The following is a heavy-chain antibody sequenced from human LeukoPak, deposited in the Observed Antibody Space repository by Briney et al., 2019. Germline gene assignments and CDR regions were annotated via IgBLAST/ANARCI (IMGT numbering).Heavy chain of an antibody. CDR3: ARTQWIQLWEDAFDI. Sequence: ASVKVSCKASGYTFTGYYMHWVRQAPGQGLEWMGIINPSGGSTSYAQKFQGRVTMTRDMSTSTVYMELSSLRSEDTAVYYCARTQWIQLWEDAFDIWGQGTMVTVSS. J-gene: IGHJ3*02. V-gene: IGHV1-46*01. D-gene: IGHD5-18*01. CDR2: INPSGGST. CDR1: GYTFTGYY.